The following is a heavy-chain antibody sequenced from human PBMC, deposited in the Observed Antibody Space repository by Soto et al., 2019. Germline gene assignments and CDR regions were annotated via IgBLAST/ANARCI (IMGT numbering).Heavy chain of an antibody. CDR2: MNPNSGNT. V-gene: IGHV1-8*01. Sequence: QVQLVQSGAEVKKPGASVKVSCKASGYTFTSYDINWVRQATGQGLEWMGWMNPNSGNTGYAQKFQGRVTMTRNTSISTAYMELSSLRSEDTAVYYCARSTPDHYVYYYYGMDVWGQGTTVTVSS. J-gene: IGHJ6*02. CDR3: ARSTPDHYVYYYYGMDV. D-gene: IGHD4-17*01. CDR1: GYTFTSYD.